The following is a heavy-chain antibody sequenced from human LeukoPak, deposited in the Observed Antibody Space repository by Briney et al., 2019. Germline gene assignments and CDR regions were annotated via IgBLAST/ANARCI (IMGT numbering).Heavy chain of an antibody. J-gene: IGHJ4*02. D-gene: IGHD6-19*01. CDR2: ISFDGQKK. V-gene: IGHV3-30*18. Sequence: GGSLRLSCVASGFTFSSYGMHWVRQAPGKGLQWVATISFDGQKKYYGDLMKGRVAVSRDNSKNTLYLEMDNLRAEDTALYYCAKALPGGSGWYQFDYWGQGTLVTVSS. CDR3: AKALPGGSGWYQFDY. CDR1: GFTFSSYG.